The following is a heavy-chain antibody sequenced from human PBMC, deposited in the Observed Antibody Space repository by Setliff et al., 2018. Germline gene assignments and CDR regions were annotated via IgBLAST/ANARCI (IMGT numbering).Heavy chain of an antibody. Sequence: AGGSLRLSCAASGFTFSTYRMHWVRQAPGKGLEWVAVIWDDGVKKYHADSVKGRFTIPRDNSKNTLYLQMNSLRPADTAVYYCARPCRGSGCYAGLESWGQGTPVTVSS. D-gene: IGHD2-15*01. CDR3: ARPCRGSGCYAGLES. J-gene: IGHJ4*02. CDR1: GFTFSTYR. V-gene: IGHV3-33*08. CDR2: IWDDGVKK.